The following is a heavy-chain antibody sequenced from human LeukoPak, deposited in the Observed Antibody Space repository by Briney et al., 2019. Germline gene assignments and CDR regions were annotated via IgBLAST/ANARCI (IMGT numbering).Heavy chain of an antibody. CDR2: IYYSGST. J-gene: IGHJ3*02. V-gene: IGHV4-39*01. D-gene: IGHD2/OR15-2a*01. Sequence: PSETLSLTCTVSGGSISSSSYYWGWIRQPPGKGLEWIGSIYYSGSTYYNPSLKSRVTISVDTSKNQFSPKLSSVTAADTAVYYCANQEYGAFDIWGQGTMVTVSS. CDR3: ANQEYGAFDI. CDR1: GGSISSSSYY.